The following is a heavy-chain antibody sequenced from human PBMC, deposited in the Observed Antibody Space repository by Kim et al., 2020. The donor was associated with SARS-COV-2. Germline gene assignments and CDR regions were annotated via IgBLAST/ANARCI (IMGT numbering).Heavy chain of an antibody. Sequence: SETLSLTCTVSGGSISSSSYYWGWIRQPPGKGLEWIGSIYYSGSTYYNPSLKSRVTISVDTSKNQFSLKLSSVTAADTAVYYCASWRVGPYYYDSSGYYFDYWGQGTLVTVSS. CDR2: IYYSGST. D-gene: IGHD3-22*01. CDR3: ASWRVGPYYYDSSGYYFDY. V-gene: IGHV4-39*01. J-gene: IGHJ4*02. CDR1: GGSISSSSYY.